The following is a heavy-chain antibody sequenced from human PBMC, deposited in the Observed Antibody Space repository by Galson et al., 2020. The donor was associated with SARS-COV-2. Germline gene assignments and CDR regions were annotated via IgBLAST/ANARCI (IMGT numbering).Heavy chain of an antibody. V-gene: IGHV3-15*07. CDR1: GFTFTNAW. Sequence: GESLKISCAASGFTFTNAWMNWVRQAPGQGLEWVGRIKSKTDEGTADCAAPVKARFTISRDDSKNTLYLQMNSLKTEDTAVYYGTTDSRSWSFDYWGHGTLVTVSS. CDR2: IKSKTDEGTA. J-gene: IGHJ4*01. CDR3: TTDSRSWSFDY. D-gene: IGHD6-13*01.